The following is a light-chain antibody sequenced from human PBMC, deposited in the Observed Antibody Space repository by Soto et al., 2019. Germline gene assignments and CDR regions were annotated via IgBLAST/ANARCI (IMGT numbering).Light chain of an antibody. V-gene: IGKV3-15*01. J-gene: IGKJ1*01. CDR2: GAS. CDR3: QQYNKWPRT. Sequence: EIVLTQSPATLSLSPGEGVSLSCRASQSVSSTLAWYQQKPGQAPRLLIYGASTRATGIPARFSGSGSGTEFTLTISSLQSEDFAVYYCQQYNKWPRTFGQGTKVDIK. CDR1: QSVSST.